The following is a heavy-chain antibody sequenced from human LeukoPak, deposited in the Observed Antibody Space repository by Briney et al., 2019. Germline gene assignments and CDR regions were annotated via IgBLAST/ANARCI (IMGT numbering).Heavy chain of an antibody. J-gene: IGHJ4*02. CDR3: ARVGSEMATISYYFDY. CDR2: INAGNGNT. Sequence: ASVKVSCKASGYTFTSYAMHWVRQAPGQRLEWMGWINAGNGNTKYSQKFQGRVTITRDTSASTAYMELSSLRSEDTAVYYCARVGSEMATISYYFDYWGQGTLVTVSS. V-gene: IGHV1-3*01. D-gene: IGHD5-24*01. CDR1: GYTFTSYA.